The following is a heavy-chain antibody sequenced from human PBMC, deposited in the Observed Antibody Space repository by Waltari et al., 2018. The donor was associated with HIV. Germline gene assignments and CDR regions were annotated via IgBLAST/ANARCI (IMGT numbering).Heavy chain of an antibody. Sequence: EVQLLESGGGLVQPGGSLRLSCAASGFTFSSYAMSWVRQAPGKGLEGVSAISGSGGRTYYADSVKGRFTISRDNSKNTLYLQMNSLRAEDTAVYYCAKGEGELAAFDIWGQGTMVTVSS. J-gene: IGHJ3*02. CDR1: GFTFSSYA. V-gene: IGHV3-23*01. D-gene: IGHD1-26*01. CDR3: AKGEGELAAFDI. CDR2: ISGSGGRT.